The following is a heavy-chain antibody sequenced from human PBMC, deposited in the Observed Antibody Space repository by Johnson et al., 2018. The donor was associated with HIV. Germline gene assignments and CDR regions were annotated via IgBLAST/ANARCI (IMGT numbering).Heavy chain of an antibody. J-gene: IGHJ3*02. V-gene: IGHV3-30*19. CDR3: ARDLGGRDGDNGDYAFDM. CDR2: IWYDGSNK. CDR1: GFTFSSYG. Sequence: QVQLVESGGGVVQPGRSLRLSCAASGFTFSSYGMHWVRQAPGKGLEWVAVIWYDGSNKYYADSVKGRFTISRDNSKNTLYLQMNGLRTEDTAVYYCARDLGGRDGDNGDYAFDMWGQGTMVTVSS. D-gene: IGHD5-24*01.